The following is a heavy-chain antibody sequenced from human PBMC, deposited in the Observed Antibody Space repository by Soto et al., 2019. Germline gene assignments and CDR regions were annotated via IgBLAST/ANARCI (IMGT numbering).Heavy chain of an antibody. D-gene: IGHD3-10*01. V-gene: IGHV3-13*01. Sequence: EVQLVESGGGLVQPGGALRLSCAASGVTFRSYDMHWVRQSPGKGLEWVSAIGSAGDTYYLGAVKGRFTISRANAENSLYLQMTSMRVEDTAVYYCAMGDYSSGFYHYGVGVWGQGTTVTVSS. CDR3: AMGDYSSGFYHYGVGV. CDR2: IGSAGDT. CDR1: GVTFRSYD. J-gene: IGHJ6*02.